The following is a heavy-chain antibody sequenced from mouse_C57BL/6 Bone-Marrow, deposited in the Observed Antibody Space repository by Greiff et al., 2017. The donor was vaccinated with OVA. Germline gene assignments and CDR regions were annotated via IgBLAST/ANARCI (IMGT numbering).Heavy chain of an antibody. V-gene: IGHV7-3*01. Sequence: EVKLMESGGGLVQPGGSLSLSCAASGFTFTDYYMSWVRQPPGKALEWLGFIRNKANGYTTEYSASVKGRFTISRDNSQSILYLQMNALRAEDSATYYCARLVAWFAYWGQGTLVTVSA. CDR2: IRNKANGYTT. D-gene: IGHD1-3*01. CDR3: ARLVAWFAY. CDR1: GFTFTDYY. J-gene: IGHJ3*01.